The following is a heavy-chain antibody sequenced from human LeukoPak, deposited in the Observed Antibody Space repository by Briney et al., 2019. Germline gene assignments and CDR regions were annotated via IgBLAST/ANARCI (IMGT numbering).Heavy chain of an antibody. CDR3: ARDWDDSSGYYYPGYY. V-gene: IGHV1-46*01. Sequence: ASVKVSCKASGYTFTSYYMHWVRQAPGQGLEWMGIINPSGGSTSYAQKFQGRVTMTRDTSTSTVYMELSSLRSEDTAVYYCARDWDDSSGYYYPGYYWGQGTLVTVSS. CDR1: GYTFTSYY. J-gene: IGHJ4*02. CDR2: INPSGGST. D-gene: IGHD3-22*01.